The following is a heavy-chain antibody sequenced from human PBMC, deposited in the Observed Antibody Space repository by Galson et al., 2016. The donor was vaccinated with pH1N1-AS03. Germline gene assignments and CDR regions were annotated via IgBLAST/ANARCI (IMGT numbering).Heavy chain of an antibody. CDR3: ATYGSGSRGGFDY. V-gene: IGHV1-46*01. CDR2: IDPSIGST. CDR1: GYTFSRYY. Sequence: CKASGYTFSRYYMHWVRQAPGQGPEWMGVIDPSIGSTTYAQKFQGRVNMTRDTATTTAYMELRSLRSDDTAVYYCATYGSGSRGGFDYWGQGALITVSS. D-gene: IGHD3-10*01. J-gene: IGHJ4*02.